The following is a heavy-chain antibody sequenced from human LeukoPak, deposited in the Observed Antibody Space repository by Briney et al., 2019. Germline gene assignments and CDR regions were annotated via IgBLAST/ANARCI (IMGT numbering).Heavy chain of an antibody. Sequence: SETLSLTCTVSGGSISSSSYYWGWIRQPPGKGLEWIGSIYYSGSTYYNPSLKSRVTISVDTSKNQFSLKLSSVTAADTAVYYCARDRGSSGGRTGDNNWFDPWGQGTLVTVSS. CDR3: ARDRGSSGGRTGDNNWFDP. V-gene: IGHV4-39*07. J-gene: IGHJ5*02. CDR2: IYYSGST. D-gene: IGHD2-15*01. CDR1: GGSISSSSYY.